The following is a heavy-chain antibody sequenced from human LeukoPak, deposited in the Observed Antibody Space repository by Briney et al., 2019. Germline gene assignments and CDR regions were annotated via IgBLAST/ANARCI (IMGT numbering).Heavy chain of an antibody. J-gene: IGHJ4*02. D-gene: IGHD3-9*01. CDR2: VSGNGRDT. V-gene: IGHV3-23*01. Sequence: GGSLRLSCAAPGFTFNTYAMTWVRQAPGKGLEWVSTVSGNGRDTYYADSMKGRFTISRDNPKNTLYLQMNGLRAEDTAVYFCARDPGYAIYYFDYWGQGTLVTVSS. CDR1: GFTFNTYA. CDR3: ARDPGYAIYYFDY.